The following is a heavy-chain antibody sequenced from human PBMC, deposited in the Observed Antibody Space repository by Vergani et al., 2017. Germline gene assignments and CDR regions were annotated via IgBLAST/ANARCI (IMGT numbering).Heavy chain of an antibody. Sequence: QVQLVQSGAEVKKPGASVKVSCKASGYTFTSYDINWVRQATGQGLEWMGWMNPNSGNTGYAQKFQGRVTMTRNTSISTAYMELSSLRSEDTAVYYCARGTGYGDYASSASYYYYYYMDVWGKGTTVTVSS. D-gene: IGHD4-17*01. CDR2: MNPNSGNT. CDR1: GYTFTSYD. CDR3: ARGTGYGDYASSASYYYYYYMDV. V-gene: IGHV1-8*01. J-gene: IGHJ6*03.